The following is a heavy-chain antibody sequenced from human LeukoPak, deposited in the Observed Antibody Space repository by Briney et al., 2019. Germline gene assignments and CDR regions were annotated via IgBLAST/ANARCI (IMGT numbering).Heavy chain of an antibody. Sequence: GASVNVSCKASGGTFSSYVISWVRQAPGHGVEWMGRIIPILGIANYAQKFQGRVTITADKSTRTAYMELSSLRSEDTAVYYCARDRGRVVVIATGGFDYWGQGTLVTVSS. CDR1: GGTFSSYV. CDR3: ARDRGRVVVIATGGFDY. D-gene: IGHD2-21*01. CDR2: IIPILGIA. J-gene: IGHJ4*02. V-gene: IGHV1-69*04.